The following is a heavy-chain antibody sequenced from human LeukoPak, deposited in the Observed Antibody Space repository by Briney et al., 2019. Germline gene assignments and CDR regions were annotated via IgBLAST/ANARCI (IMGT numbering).Heavy chain of an antibody. V-gene: IGHV3-30*18. CDR2: ISYDGNSK. CDR1: GFTFSRCG. J-gene: IGHJ4*02. Sequence: GGSLRLSCAASGFTFSRCGMHWVRQAPGKGLEWVAVISYDGNSKYYADSVKGRFTISRDNSKNTLYLQMNSLRAEDTAVYYCAKAANWGSFDYWGQGTLVTVSS. D-gene: IGHD7-27*01. CDR3: AKAANWGSFDY.